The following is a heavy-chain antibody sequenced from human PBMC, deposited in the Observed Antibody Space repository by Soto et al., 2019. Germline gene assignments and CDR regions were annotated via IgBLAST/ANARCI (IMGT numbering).Heavy chain of an antibody. CDR2: INPSGGST. V-gene: IGHV1-46*01. Sequence: ASVKVSCKASGYTFTSYYMHWVRQAPGQGLEWMGIINPSGGSTSYAQKFQGRVTMTRDTSTSTVYMELSSLRSEDTAVYYCARLFGLVDTAMVGDYYYGMDVWGQGTTVTVSS. CDR1: GYTFTSYY. D-gene: IGHD5-18*01. CDR3: ARLFGLVDTAMVGDYYYGMDV. J-gene: IGHJ6*02.